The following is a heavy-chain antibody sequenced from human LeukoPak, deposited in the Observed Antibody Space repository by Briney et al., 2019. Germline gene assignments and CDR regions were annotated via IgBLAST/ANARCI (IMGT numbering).Heavy chain of an antibody. CDR3: VRLRQQLVHVDFQH. D-gene: IGHD6-13*01. Sequence: ASVKVSCKASGYTFTDYCMHWVRQAPGQGLEWMGWINPISGGTNYAQKFQGRVTMTRDTSISTAYMELSSLRSDDTAVYYCVRLRQQLVHVDFQHWGQGTLVTVSS. V-gene: IGHV1-2*02. CDR2: INPISGGT. CDR1: GYTFTDYC. J-gene: IGHJ1*01.